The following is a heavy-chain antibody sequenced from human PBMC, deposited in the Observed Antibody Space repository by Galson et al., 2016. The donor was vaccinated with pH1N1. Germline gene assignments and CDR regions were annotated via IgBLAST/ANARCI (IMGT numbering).Heavy chain of an antibody. CDR1: GFTFSSCA. J-gene: IGHJ4*02. CDR3: VRAIGAAASF. V-gene: IGHV3-7*01. D-gene: IGHD6-13*01. CDR2: INQDGSVK. Sequence: SLRLSCAASGFTFSSCAMSWVRQAPGKGLEWVANINQDGSVKYYVDPVKGRFTISRDNAKNSVSLQMNSLRPDDTGVYYCVRAIGAAASFWGQGTLVTVAS.